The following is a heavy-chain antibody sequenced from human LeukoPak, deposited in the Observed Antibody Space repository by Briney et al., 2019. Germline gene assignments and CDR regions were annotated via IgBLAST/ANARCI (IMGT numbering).Heavy chain of an antibody. V-gene: IGHV3-21*01. CDR2: ISRGVSFI. CDR1: GFTFRAYS. J-gene: IGHJ6*02. D-gene: IGHD2-15*01. CDR3: ARAKYCSGAACVSYYYYGMDV. Sequence: GGSLRLSCAASGFTFRAYSMNWGRRVLGKGLEGVSSISRGVSFIYYVESVRGRFTISRDNANNSLYLQMDRLTVEDTAVYYCARAKYCSGAACVSYYYYGMDVWGQGTTVTVSS.